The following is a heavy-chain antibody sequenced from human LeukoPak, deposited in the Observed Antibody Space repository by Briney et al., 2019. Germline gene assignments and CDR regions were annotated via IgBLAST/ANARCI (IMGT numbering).Heavy chain of an antibody. D-gene: IGHD2-15*01. V-gene: IGHV4-59*01. CDR1: GGSISSYY. CDR2: IYYSGGT. CDR3: ARRGYCSGDRCHSHAFDI. J-gene: IGHJ3*02. Sequence: PSETLSLTCTVSGGSISSYYWSWIRQPPGKGLEWIGYIYYSGGTNYNPSLKSRVTISVDTSKNQFSLKLSSVTAADTAIYYCARRGYCSGDRCHSHAFDIWGQGTMVTVSS.